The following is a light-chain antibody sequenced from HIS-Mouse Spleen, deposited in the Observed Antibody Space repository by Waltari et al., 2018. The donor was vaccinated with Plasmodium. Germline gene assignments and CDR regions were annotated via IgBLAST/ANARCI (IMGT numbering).Light chain of an antibody. CDR2: GAS. Sequence: EIVMTQSPAILSVSPGERAPLSCRASQSVSSNLAWYQQKPGQSPRRLIYGASTRATGIPARLRGSGSVTEFTLTISSLQSEDFAVYDCQQYNNWSFTFGPGTKVDIK. CDR1: QSVSSN. J-gene: IGKJ3*01. V-gene: IGKV3-15*01. CDR3: QQYNNWSFT.